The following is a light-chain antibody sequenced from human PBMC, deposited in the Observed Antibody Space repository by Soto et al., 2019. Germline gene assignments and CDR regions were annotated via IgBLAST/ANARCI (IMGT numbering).Light chain of an antibody. V-gene: IGLV4-69*01. CDR3: QTWGTGSVV. J-gene: IGLJ2*01. CDR2: VNSDGSH. Sequence: QSALTQSPSASASLGASVKLTCTLSSGHSSYTIAWHQQQPEKGPRFLMKVNSDGSHSKGDGFPDRFSGSSSGPERYLTISSLQSEDEADYYCQTWGTGSVVFGGGTQLTVL. CDR1: SGHSSYT.